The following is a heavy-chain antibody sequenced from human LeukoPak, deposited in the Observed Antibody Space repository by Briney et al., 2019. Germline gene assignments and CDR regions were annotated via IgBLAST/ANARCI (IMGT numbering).Heavy chain of an antibody. Sequence: GASVKVSCKASGYTFSSFDINWVRQATGQGLEWMGWMNPNSGNTGYAQKFQGRVTITRNTSISTAYMELSSLRSEDTAVYYCARAEPRYSYGRGGNNWFDPWGQGTLVTVSS. CDR2: MNPNSGNT. D-gene: IGHD5-18*01. V-gene: IGHV1-8*03. CDR1: GYTFSSFD. J-gene: IGHJ5*02. CDR3: ARAEPRYSYGRGGNNWFDP.